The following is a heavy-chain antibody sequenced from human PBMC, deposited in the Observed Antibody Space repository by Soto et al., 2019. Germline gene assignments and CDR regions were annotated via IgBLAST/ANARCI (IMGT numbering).Heavy chain of an antibody. CDR1: GYDFTNYW. V-gene: IGHV5-51*01. CDR2: IHPHDSDT. D-gene: IGHD3-10*01. CDR3: ARQRWVGRNYCYYGMDV. Sequence: GAAQKISCKASGYDFTNYWIGWVRQMPGKGLECLGIIHPHDSDTRYSPSFQGQVTISADKSINTAYLQWSSLKASDSGIYYCARQRWVGRNYCYYGMDVWGRGTRVTVSS. J-gene: IGHJ6*02.